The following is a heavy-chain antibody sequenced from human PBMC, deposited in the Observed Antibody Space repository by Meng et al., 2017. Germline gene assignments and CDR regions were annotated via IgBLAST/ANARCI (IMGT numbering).Heavy chain of an antibody. CDR2: IYYSGTT. CDR3: ASFSRGY. CDR1: GDSISGFY. J-gene: IGHJ4*02. V-gene: IGHV4-59*01. D-gene: IGHD3-3*01. Sequence: SETLSLTCTVSGDSISGFYWSWIRQPPGEGLEWIGYIYYSGTTNYNPSLKSRVTISMDTSKNQFSLKLSSVTAADTAVYYCASFSRGYWGQGTLVTVSS.